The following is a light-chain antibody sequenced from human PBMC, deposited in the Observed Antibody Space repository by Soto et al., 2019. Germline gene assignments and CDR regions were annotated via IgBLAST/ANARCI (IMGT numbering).Light chain of an antibody. Sequence: QLVLTQSPSASASLGASVKLTCTLSSGHSSYAIAWHQQQPEKGPRYLMKLNSDGSHSKGDGIPDRFSGPSSGAERYLTISSLQSEDEADYYCQTWGTGIVLFAGGTKLTVL. V-gene: IGLV4-69*01. CDR1: SGHSSYA. CDR3: QTWGTGIVL. J-gene: IGLJ2*01. CDR2: LNSDGSH.